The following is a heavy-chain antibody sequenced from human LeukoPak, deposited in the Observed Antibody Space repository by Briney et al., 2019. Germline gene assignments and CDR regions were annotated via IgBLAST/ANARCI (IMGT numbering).Heavy chain of an antibody. J-gene: IGHJ6*02. CDR2: ISGSGGST. Sequence: GSLRLSCAASGFTFSSYALSWIRQAPGKGLEWVSAISGSGGSTYYADSVKGRFTISSDNYKNTLYLQMNRLGADDTVVYCCAKVGGWIGEDLGSEQPHGMDVWDQGTTVTVTS. CDR1: GFTFSSYA. V-gene: IGHV3-23*01. CDR3: AKVGGWIGEDLGSEQPHGMDV. D-gene: IGHD3-10*01.